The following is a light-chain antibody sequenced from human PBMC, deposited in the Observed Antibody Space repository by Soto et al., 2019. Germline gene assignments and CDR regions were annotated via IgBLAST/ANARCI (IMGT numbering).Light chain of an antibody. CDR1: SSDVGSHDI. CDR2: EVT. Sequence: QSLLTQPASVSGSPGQSITIPCTGSSSDVGSHDIVSWYQQHPGKAPKLFLYEVTKRPSGVSNRFSGSKSGSTASLTISGLQAEDEADYYCCSYVGGSIWVFGGGTKVTVL. V-gene: IGLV2-23*02. J-gene: IGLJ3*02. CDR3: CSYVGGSIWV.